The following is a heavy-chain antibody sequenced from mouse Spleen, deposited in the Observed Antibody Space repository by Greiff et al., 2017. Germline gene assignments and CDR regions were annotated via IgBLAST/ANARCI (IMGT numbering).Heavy chain of an antibody. CDR2: IWSGGST. D-gene: IGHD2-5*01. J-gene: IGHJ3*01. CDR3: ARKEGSYYSNFFAY. V-gene: IGHV2-2*01. Sequence: QVQLQQSGPGLVQPSQSLSITCTVSGFSLTSYGVHWVRQSPGKGLEWLGVIWSGGSTDYNAAFISRLSISKDNSKSQVFFKMNSLQADDTAIYYCARKEGSYYSNFFAYWGQGTLVTVSA. CDR1: GFSLTSYG.